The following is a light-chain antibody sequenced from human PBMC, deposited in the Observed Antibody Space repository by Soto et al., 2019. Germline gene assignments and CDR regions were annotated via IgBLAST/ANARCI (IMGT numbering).Light chain of an antibody. CDR1: SSDVGGYNY. J-gene: IGLJ1*01. CDR3: SSYTSSSTLSV. V-gene: IGLV2-14*01. CDR2: DVS. Sequence: QSVLTQPASVSGSPGQSITISCTGTSSDVGGYNYVSWYQQHPGKAPKLMIYDVSNRPSGVSNRFSGYKSGNTASLTISGLQAEDEDDYYCSSYTSSSTLSVFGTGTKLTVL.